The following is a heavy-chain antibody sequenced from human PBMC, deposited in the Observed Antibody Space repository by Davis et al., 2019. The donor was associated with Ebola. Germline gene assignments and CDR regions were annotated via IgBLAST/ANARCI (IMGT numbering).Heavy chain of an antibody. Sequence: APVKVSCKASGYTFTGYYMNWVRQAPGQGLEWMGRINGNSGGTNYAQKFQGRVTMTRDTSISTAYMELSRLKSDDTAVYYCARVPITIFGLVIDYWGQGTLVTVSS. CDR3: ARVPITIFGLVIDY. J-gene: IGHJ4*02. CDR2: INGNSGGT. V-gene: IGHV1-2*06. D-gene: IGHD3/OR15-3a*01. CDR1: GYTFTGYY.